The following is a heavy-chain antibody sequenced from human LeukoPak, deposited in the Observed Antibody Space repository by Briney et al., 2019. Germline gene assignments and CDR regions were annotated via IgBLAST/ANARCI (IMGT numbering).Heavy chain of an antibody. CDR1: GFTFSRSA. J-gene: IGHJ6*02. CDR3: AASGPWNHDCYYYYGMDV. D-gene: IGHD1-14*01. V-gene: IGHV1-58*02. Sequence: SVKVSCKASGFTFSRSAMQWVRQARGQRLEWIGWIVVGSGNTNYAQKFQERVTITRDMSRSTAYMELTSLRSEDTAVYYCAASGPWNHDCYYYYGMDVWGQGTTVTVSS. CDR2: IVVGSGNT.